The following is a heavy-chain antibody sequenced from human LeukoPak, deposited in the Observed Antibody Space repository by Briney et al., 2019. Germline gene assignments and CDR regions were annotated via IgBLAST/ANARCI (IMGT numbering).Heavy chain of an antibody. Sequence: GGSLRLSCAASGFTFSSYAMSWVRQAPGKGLEWVSAISGSGGSTYYADSVKGRFTISRDNAKNSLYLQMNSLRAEDTAVYYCAREYSGYDSYYYYYYYMDVWGKGTTVTVSS. CDR1: GFTFSSYA. CDR2: ISGSGGST. J-gene: IGHJ6*03. D-gene: IGHD5-12*01. CDR3: AREYSGYDSYYYYYYYMDV. V-gene: IGHV3-23*01.